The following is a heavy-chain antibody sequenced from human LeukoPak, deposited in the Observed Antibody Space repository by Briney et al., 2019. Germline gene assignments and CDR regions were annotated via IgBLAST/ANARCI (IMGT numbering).Heavy chain of an antibody. CDR2: NSAYNGST. Sequence: GASVKVSCKASGYTFTSYGISWVRQAPGQGLEWMGWNSAYNGSTNYAQKLQGRVTMTTDTSTSTAHMELRSLRSDDTAVYYCARDLFVVVVAATVGWFDPWGQGTLVTVSS. V-gene: IGHV1-18*01. CDR1: GYTFTSYG. CDR3: ARDLFVVVVAATVGWFDP. J-gene: IGHJ5*02. D-gene: IGHD2-15*01.